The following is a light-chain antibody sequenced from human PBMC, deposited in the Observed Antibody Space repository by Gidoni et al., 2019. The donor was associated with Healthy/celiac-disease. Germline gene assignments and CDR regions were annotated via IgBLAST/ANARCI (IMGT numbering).Light chain of an antibody. CDR3: QQYNRHGT. CDR1: QSISSW. J-gene: IGKJ1*01. CDR2: KAS. Sequence: DIQMTQSPSTLSASVGDRVTITCRASQSISSWLAWYQQKPGKAPKLLIYKASSLESGVPSRFSGSGSGTEFTLTISSLQPDDFATYYCQQYNRHGTFGQGTKVEIK. V-gene: IGKV1-5*03.